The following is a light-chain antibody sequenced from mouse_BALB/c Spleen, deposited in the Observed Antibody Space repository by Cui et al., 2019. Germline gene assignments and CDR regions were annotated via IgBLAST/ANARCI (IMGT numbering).Light chain of an antibody. CDR3: QQRSSNPRT. CDR2: ATS. CDR1: ARVRY. J-gene: IGKJ1*01. Sequence: QIVLYHSPAILYASPAEKSTMTCRASARVRYMHWYQQKPGSSPQPWIYATSNLASGVPARFSGSGSGTYYSLTISRVEAEDAATYYCQQRSSNPRTFGGGTKLEIK. V-gene: IGKV4-72*01.